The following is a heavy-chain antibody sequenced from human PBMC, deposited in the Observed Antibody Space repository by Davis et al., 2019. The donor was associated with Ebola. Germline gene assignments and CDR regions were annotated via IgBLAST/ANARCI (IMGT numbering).Heavy chain of an antibody. CDR2: ISSSSSTI. CDR1: GFTFSSYS. Sequence: GESLKISCAASGFTFSSYSMNWVRQAPGKGLEWVSYISSSSSTIYYADSVKGRFTISRDNAKNSLYLQMNSLRDEDTAVYYCARITMVRGETNYYYYYGMDVWGKGTTVTVSS. V-gene: IGHV3-48*02. CDR3: ARITMVRGETNYYYYYGMDV. D-gene: IGHD3-10*01. J-gene: IGHJ6*04.